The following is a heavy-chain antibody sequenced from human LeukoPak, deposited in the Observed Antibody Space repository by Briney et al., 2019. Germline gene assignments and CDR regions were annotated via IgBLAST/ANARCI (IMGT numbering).Heavy chain of an antibody. J-gene: IGHJ4*02. D-gene: IGHD6-13*01. CDR2: IYSGGST. CDR1: GFTVSSNY. Sequence: GGSLRLSCAASGFTVSSNYMSWVRQAPGKGLEWVSVIYSGGSTYYADSVKGRFTISRDNSKNTLYLQMNSLRAEDTAVYYCARRKLGTRTIAAAGPLDYWGQGTLVTVSS. V-gene: IGHV3-53*01. CDR3: ARRKLGTRTIAAAGPLDY.